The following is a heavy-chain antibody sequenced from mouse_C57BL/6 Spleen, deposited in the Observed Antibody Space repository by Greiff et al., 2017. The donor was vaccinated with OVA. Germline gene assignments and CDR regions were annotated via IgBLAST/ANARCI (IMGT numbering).Heavy chain of an antibody. J-gene: IGHJ3*01. CDR2: IDPENGDT. CDR1: GFNIKDAY. Sequence: VQLQQSGAELVRPGASVKLSCTASGFNIKDAYMHWVKQRPEQGLEWLGWIDPENGDTEYASKCQGKATITADTSSNTAYLQRISLTSEDTAVYYCTTGDVAYWGQGTLVTVSA. V-gene: IGHV14-4*01. D-gene: IGHD3-3*01. CDR3: TTGDVAY.